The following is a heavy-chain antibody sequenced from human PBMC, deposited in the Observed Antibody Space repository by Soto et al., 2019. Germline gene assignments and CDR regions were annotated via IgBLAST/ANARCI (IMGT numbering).Heavy chain of an antibody. Sequence: AASVKVSCKASRYSFSSYDISWVRQATGQGLEWMGGIIPICGTAGYAQKFQGRVTITADESTSTAYMELSSLRSAYTAVYYCAVIAVVICFFFLCYGDHCDLHSFPTRRSSDL. J-gene: IGHJ2*01. CDR1: RYSFSSYD. CDR3: AVIAVVICFFFLCYGDHCDLHSFPTRRSSDL. CDR2: IIPICGTA. D-gene: IGHD3-22*01. V-gene: IGHV1-69*13.